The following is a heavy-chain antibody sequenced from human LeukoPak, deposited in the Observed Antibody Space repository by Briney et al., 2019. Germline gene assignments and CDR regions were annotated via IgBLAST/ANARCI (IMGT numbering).Heavy chain of an antibody. V-gene: IGHV1-24*01. CDR3: ARDTNYYDSSGYYYDGHDFDY. CDR1: GYTLTELS. Sequence: GASVKVSCKVSGYTLTELSMHWVRQAPGKGLEWMGGFDPEDGETIYAQKFQGRVTMTRDTSTSTVYMELSSLRSEDTAVYYCARDTNYYDSSGYYYDGHDFDYWGQGTLVTVSS. CDR2: FDPEDGET. J-gene: IGHJ4*02. D-gene: IGHD3-22*01.